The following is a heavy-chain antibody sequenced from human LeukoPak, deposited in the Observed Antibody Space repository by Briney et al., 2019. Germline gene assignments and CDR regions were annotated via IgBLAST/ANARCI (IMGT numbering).Heavy chain of an antibody. V-gene: IGHV3-30-3*01. D-gene: IGHD3-22*01. J-gene: IGHJ6*02. CDR3: AKDLYDSSGYYFAYYYYGMDV. Sequence: PGRSLRLSCAASGFTFSSYAMHWVRQAPGKGLEWVAVISYDGSNKYYADSVKGRFTISRDNSKNTLYLQMNSLRAEDTAVYYCAKDLYDSSGYYFAYYYYGMDVWGQGTTVTVSS. CDR2: ISYDGSNK. CDR1: GFTFSSYA.